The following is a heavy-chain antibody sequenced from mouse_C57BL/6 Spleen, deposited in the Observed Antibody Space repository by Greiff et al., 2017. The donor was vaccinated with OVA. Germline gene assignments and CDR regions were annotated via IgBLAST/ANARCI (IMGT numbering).Heavy chain of an antibody. D-gene: IGHD1-1*01. J-gene: IGHJ2*01. V-gene: IGHV1-15*01. CDR1: GYTFTDYE. CDR3: TRGATVDGY. CDR2: IDPETGGT. Sequence: VQLQQSGAELVRPGASVTLSCKASGYTFTDYEMHWVKQTPVHGLEWIGAIDPETGGTAYNQKFKGKAILTADKSSSTAYMELRSLTSEDSAVYYCTRGATVDGYWGQGTTLTVSS.